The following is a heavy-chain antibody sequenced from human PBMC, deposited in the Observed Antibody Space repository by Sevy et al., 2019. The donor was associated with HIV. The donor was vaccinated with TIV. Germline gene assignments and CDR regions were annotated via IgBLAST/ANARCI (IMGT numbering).Heavy chain of an antibody. CDR3: ARDLEFYDYGDYGPAFMPDY. V-gene: IGHV3-33*01. Sequence: GGSLRLSCAASGFTLSTYGMHWVRQAPGKGLEWVAVIWLDGSNTYYADSVKGRFTISRDIAKNTLHLQMNSLRVEDTAVYYCARDLEFYDYGDYGPAFMPDYWGQGTLVTVSS. D-gene: IGHD4-17*01. CDR1: GFTLSTYG. J-gene: IGHJ4*02. CDR2: IWLDGSNT.